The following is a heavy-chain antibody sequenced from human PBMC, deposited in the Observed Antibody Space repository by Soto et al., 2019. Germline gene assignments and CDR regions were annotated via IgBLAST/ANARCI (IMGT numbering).Heavy chain of an antibody. Sequence: EVQLVESGGGLVQPGGSLRLSCAASGFTFSSYWMTWVRQAPGKGLEWVANIKKEESKRYYVDSVEGRFTISRENAKNSLFLQMNSLRAEDTAVYYCARDSSPSYSSRWYDAFDIWGQGTMVTVSS. CDR3: ARDSSPSYSSRWYDAFDI. D-gene: IGHD6-13*01. CDR1: GFTFSSYW. CDR2: IKKEESKR. J-gene: IGHJ3*02. V-gene: IGHV3-7*05.